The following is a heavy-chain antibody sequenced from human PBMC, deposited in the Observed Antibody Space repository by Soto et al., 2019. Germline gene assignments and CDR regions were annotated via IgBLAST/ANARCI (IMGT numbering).Heavy chain of an antibody. Sequence: ASVKVSCKASGYTFTGYPIHWVRQAPGQGREWMGWINAGNGNTKYSQKFQGRVTITRDTSASTAYMELSSLTSEDTAVYYCARDWARAEDVWGQGTTVTVSS. D-gene: IGHD7-27*01. CDR2: INAGNGNT. V-gene: IGHV1-3*01. J-gene: IGHJ6*02. CDR1: GYTFTGYP. CDR3: ARDWARAEDV.